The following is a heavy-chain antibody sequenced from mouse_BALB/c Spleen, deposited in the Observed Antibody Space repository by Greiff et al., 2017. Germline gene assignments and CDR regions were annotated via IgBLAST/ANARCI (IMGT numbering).Heavy chain of an antibody. CDR3: TVDSSGSWFAY. V-gene: IGHV6-6*02. CDR1: GFTFSNYW. D-gene: IGHD3-2*01. CDR2: IRLKSNNYAT. J-gene: IGHJ3*01. Sequence: EVKLMESGGGLVQPGGSMKLSCVASGFTFSNYWMNWVRQSPEKGLEWVAEIRLKSNNYATHYAESVKGRFTISRDDSKSSVYLQMNNLRAEDTGIYYCTVDSSGSWFAYWGQGTLVTVSA.